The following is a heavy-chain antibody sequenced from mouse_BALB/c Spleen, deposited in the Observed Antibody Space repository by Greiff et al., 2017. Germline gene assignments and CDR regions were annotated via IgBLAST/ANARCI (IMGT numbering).Heavy chain of an antibody. CDR3: ARDQMDY. J-gene: IGHJ4*01. CDR1: GFTFTDYY. V-gene: IGHV7-3*02. CDR2: IRNKANGYTT. Sequence: EVKLMESGGGLVQPGGSLRLSCATSGFTFTDYYMSWVRQPPGKALEWLGFIRNKANGYTTEYSASVKGRFTISRDNSQSILYLHMNTLRAEDSATYYCARDQMDYWGQGTSVTVSS.